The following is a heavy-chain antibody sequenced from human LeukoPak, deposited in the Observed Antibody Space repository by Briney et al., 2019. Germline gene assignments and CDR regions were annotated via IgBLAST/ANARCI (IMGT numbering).Heavy chain of an antibody. CDR3: ARESSEYCTNGVCSHFDY. CDR2: ISSSSSTI. Sequence: GGSLRLSCAASGFTLSSYSMNWVRQAPGKGLEWVSYISSSSSTIYYADSVKGRFTISRDNAKNSLYLQMNSLRAEDTAVYYCARESSEYCTNGVCSHFDYWGQGTLVTVSS. J-gene: IGHJ4*02. D-gene: IGHD2-8*01. V-gene: IGHV3-48*01. CDR1: GFTLSSYS.